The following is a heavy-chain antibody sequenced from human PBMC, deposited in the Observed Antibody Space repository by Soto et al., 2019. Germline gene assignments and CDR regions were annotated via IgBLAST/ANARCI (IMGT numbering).Heavy chain of an antibody. D-gene: IGHD3-22*01. J-gene: IGHJ4*02. CDR1: GFTVSSNY. CDR2: IHSGGST. CDR3: ARESSSTKQYYDSSGYFDY. Sequence: PGGSLRLSCAASGFTVSSNYMSWVRQAPGKGLEWVSVIHSGGSTYYADSVKGRFTISRDNSKNTLYLQMNSLRAEDTAVYYCARESSSTKQYYDSSGYFDYWGQGTLVTVSS. V-gene: IGHV3-53*01.